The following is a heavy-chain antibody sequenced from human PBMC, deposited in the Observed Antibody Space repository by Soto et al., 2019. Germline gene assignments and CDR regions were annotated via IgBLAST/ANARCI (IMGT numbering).Heavy chain of an antibody. CDR3: ARSPRHELAIAAAGTEGGGGEYGMDV. Sequence: GASVKVSCKASGDTVTGYYMHCVRRAPGQVLEWMGWINPNSGGTNYAQKFQGWVTMTRDTSISTAYMELSRLRSDDTAVYYCARSPRHELAIAAAGTEGGGGEYGMDVWGQGTTVTVSS. J-gene: IGHJ6*02. CDR2: INPNSGGT. CDR1: GDTVTGYY. V-gene: IGHV1-2*04. D-gene: IGHD6-13*01.